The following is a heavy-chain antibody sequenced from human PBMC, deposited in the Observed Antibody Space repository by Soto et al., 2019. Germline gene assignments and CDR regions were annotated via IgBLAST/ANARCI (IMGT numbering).Heavy chain of an antibody. Sequence: QVQLQESGPGLVKPSQTLSLTCTVSGGSISSGGYYWSWIRQHPGKGLEWIGYIYYSGSTYYNPSLKSRVTISVDTSKNQFSLKLSSVTAADTAVYYCATLSSSGWYDGYFDYWGQGTLVTVSS. J-gene: IGHJ4*02. D-gene: IGHD6-19*01. V-gene: IGHV4-31*03. CDR3: ATLSSSGWYDGYFDY. CDR2: IYYSGST. CDR1: GGSISSGGYY.